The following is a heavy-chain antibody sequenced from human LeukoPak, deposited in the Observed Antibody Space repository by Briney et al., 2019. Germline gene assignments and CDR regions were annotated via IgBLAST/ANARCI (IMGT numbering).Heavy chain of an antibody. CDR2: IYYSGST. CDR3: AREGYDFWSAYYYGMDV. CDR1: GGSISSGGYY. Sequence: SQTLSLTCTVSGGSISSGGYYWSWIRQHPGKGLEWIGYIYYSGSTYYNPSLKSRVTISVDTSKNQFSLKLSSETAADTAVYYCAREGYDFWSAYYYGMDVWGQGTTVTVSS. D-gene: IGHD3-3*01. J-gene: IGHJ6*02. V-gene: IGHV4-31*03.